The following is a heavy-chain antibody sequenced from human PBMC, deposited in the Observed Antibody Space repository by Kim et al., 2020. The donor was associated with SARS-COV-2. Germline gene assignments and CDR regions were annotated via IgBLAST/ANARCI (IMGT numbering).Heavy chain of an antibody. J-gene: IGHJ3*01. V-gene: IGHV3-23*01. D-gene: IGHD2-2*02. Sequence: GRFTISRDNSKNTLYLQMDSLRAEDTAVYYCAKAQDIVAVPDAIGDDAFDVWGQGTMVTVSS. CDR3: AKAQDIVAVPDAIGDDAFDV.